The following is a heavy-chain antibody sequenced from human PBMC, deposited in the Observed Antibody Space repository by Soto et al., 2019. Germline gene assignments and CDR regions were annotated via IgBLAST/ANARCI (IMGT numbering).Heavy chain of an antibody. CDR2: IYYSGST. CDR1: GGSISSYY. J-gene: IGHJ6*03. D-gene: IGHD3-3*01. Sequence: PSETLSLTCTVSGGSISSYYWSWIRQPPGKGLEWIGYIYYSGSTNYNPSLKSRVTISVDTSKNLFSLKLSSVTAADTAVYYCARGGSGKWDFWSGYSKEYYYYYMDVWGKATTVTVS. V-gene: IGHV4-59*01. CDR3: ARGGSGKWDFWSGYSKEYYYYYMDV.